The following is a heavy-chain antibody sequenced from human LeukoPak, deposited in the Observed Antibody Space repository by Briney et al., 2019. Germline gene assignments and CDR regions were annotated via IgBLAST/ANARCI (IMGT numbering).Heavy chain of an antibody. D-gene: IGHD1-1*01. CDR2: INPNSDGT. J-gene: IGHJ4*02. CDR3: AIRTVDRNPFDY. V-gene: IGHV1-2*06. Sequence: ASVKVSCKASGYTFTGYYMHWVRQALGQGLEWLGRINPNSDGTNYAQKFQGRVTMTRDTSISTAYMELSRLRSDDTAVYYCAIRTVDRNPFDYWGQGTLVTVSS. CDR1: GYTFTGYY.